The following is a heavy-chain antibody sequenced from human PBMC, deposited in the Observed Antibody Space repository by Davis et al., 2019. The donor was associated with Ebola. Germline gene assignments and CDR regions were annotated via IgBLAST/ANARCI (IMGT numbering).Heavy chain of an antibody. CDR1: GYTFTSYG. J-gene: IGHJ3*02. D-gene: IGHD6-13*01. CDR3: ARDYRTSGAAGFPTSDAFDI. CDR2: ISAYNGNT. V-gene: IGHV1-18*04. Sequence: ASVKVSCKASGYTFTSYGISWVRQAPGQGLEWMGWISAYNGNTNYAQKLQGRVTMTTDTSTSTAYMELRSLRSDDTAVYYCARDYRTSGAAGFPTSDAFDIWGQGTMVTVSS.